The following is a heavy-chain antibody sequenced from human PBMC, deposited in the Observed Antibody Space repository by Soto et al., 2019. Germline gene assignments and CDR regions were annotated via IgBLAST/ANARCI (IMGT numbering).Heavy chain of an antibody. CDR1: GGSISSGGYY. V-gene: IGHV4-31*03. J-gene: IGHJ5*02. CDR3: ARVDCSSSSCYEGDWFDP. Sequence: QVQLQESGPGLVKPSQTLSLTCTVSGGSISSGGYYWSWIRQHPGKGLEWFGYIYYSGSTYYNPSLKSRATISVDTSKNQFSLKLSSVTAADTAVYYCARVDCSSSSCYEGDWFDPWGQGTLVTVSS. CDR2: IYYSGST. D-gene: IGHD2-2*01.